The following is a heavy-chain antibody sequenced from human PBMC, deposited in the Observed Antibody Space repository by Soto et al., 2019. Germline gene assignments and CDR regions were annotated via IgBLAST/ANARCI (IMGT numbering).Heavy chain of an antibody. D-gene: IGHD3-10*01. J-gene: IGHJ6*02. CDR2: IRAYNGDT. CDR1: GYTFTAYD. Sequence: ASVKVSCKTSGYTFTAYDIYWVLQAPGQGLEWMGWIRAYNGDTNYAQKFQTRVTMTTDKSTDTAYMDLRSLTSDDTAIYYCARAGAAPYYYYGLDVWGQGTTVTVSS. V-gene: IGHV1-18*01. CDR3: ARAGAAPYYYYGLDV.